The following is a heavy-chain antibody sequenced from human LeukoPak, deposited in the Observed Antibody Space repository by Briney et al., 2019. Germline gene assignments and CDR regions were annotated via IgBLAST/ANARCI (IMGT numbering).Heavy chain of an antibody. CDR2: INHSGST. CDR1: GGSFSGYY. J-gene: IGHJ6*03. D-gene: IGHD3-16*02. CDR3: ARDLMGYNYFYMDV. V-gene: IGHV4-34*01. Sequence: SETLSLTCAVYGGSFSGYYWSWIRQPPGKGLEWIGEINHSGSTNYNPSLKSRVTISVDRSKNQFSLKLSSVTAADTAVYYCARDLMGYNYFYMDVWGKGTTVTVSS.